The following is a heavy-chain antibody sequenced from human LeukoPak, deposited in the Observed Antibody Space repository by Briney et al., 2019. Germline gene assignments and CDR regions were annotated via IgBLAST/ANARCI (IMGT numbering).Heavy chain of an antibody. CDR1: GFSLSGYW. CDR2: NNGDGSTT. Sequence: GGSLRLSCVASGFSLSGYWMYWVRQAPGKGLMYISRNNGDGSTTNYADVVKGRFTMSRDNVKNTLYLQMNSLRVEDTALYYCARDPRNVGLAPWGQGTLVTVSS. CDR3: ARDPRNVGLAP. J-gene: IGHJ5*02. V-gene: IGHV3-74*01. D-gene: IGHD2-15*01.